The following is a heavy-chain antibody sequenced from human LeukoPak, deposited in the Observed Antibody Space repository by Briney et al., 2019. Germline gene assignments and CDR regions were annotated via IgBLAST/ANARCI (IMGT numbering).Heavy chain of an antibody. CDR1: GFSFSTYA. J-gene: IGHJ4*02. CDR3: ARAKPKNMVRGLIMRRESRYYFDY. V-gene: IGHV3-23*01. CDR2: IGGSGVKT. Sequence: GGSLRLSCAASGFSFSTYAMTWVRQAPGKGLEWVSAIGGSGVKTYYADSVKGRFTISRDNSKNTLFLQMSSLRGEDTAVYYCARAKPKNMVRGLIMRRESRYYFDYWGQGTLVTVSS. D-gene: IGHD3-10*01.